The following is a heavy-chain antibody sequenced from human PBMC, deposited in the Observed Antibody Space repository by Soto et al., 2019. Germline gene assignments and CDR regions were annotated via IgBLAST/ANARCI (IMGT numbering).Heavy chain of an antibody. J-gene: IGHJ4*02. CDR1: GYTFTSYG. V-gene: IGHV1-18*01. D-gene: IGHD3-10*01. Sequence: GASVKVSCKASGYTFTSYGISWVRQAPGQGLEWMGWISAYNGNTNYAQKLQGRVTMTTDTSTSTAYMELRSLRSDDTAVYYCARDREYYYGSGSYFRFDYWGQGTLVTVSS. CDR3: ARDREYYYGSGSYFRFDY. CDR2: ISAYNGNT.